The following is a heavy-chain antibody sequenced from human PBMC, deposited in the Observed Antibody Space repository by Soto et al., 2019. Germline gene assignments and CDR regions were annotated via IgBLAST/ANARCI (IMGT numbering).Heavy chain of an antibody. D-gene: IGHD3-10*01. CDR1: GFTFGTPD. CDR3: VKNSGWFNT. V-gene: IGHV3-23*01. CDR2: IDGSGGIT. Sequence: QLLQSGGGLGQPGGSLTLSCAASGFTFGTPDMSWVRQAPGEGLEWVSTIDGSGGITYYADSVKGRFTISRDNSRNPVYLQMTSLSGDDTALYYCVKNSGWFNTWGQGALVTVSS. J-gene: IGHJ5*02.